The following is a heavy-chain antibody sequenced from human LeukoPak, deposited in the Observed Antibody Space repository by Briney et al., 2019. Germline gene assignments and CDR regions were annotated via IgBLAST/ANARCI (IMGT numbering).Heavy chain of an antibody. CDR2: INSDGSST. Sequence: GGSLRRSCAASGFSFSNHWMHWVRQVPGKGLVWVSRINSDGSSTTYADSVKGRFTISRDNAKNTLYLQMNSLRDEDTAVYYCTRDVSQSSSWYGAFDYWGQGTQVTVSS. V-gene: IGHV3-74*03. D-gene: IGHD6-13*01. CDR1: GFSFSNHW. CDR3: TRDVSQSSSWYGAFDY. J-gene: IGHJ4*02.